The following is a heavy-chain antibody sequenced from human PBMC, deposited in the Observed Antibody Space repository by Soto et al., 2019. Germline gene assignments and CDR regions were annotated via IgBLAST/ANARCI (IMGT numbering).Heavy chain of an antibody. V-gene: IGHV2-5*05. CDR3: VQSLWARDGLQPSSAHAYYRVDA. J-gene: IGHJ6*02. Sequence: QITLKESGPTLVQPTQTLTLTCSFSGFSLSTTGVGVGWIRQPPGNALECLALIYWDDDKHYDPSLNIRLTITADTSRTHFLPAMTNMAPGDTATDYCVQSLWARDGLQPSSAHAYYRVDAWGQGTTVSVAS. CDR1: GFSLSTTGVG. D-gene: IGHD6-6*01. CDR2: IYWDDDK.